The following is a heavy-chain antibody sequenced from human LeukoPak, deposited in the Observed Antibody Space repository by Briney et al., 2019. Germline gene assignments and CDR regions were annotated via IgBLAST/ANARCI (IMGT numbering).Heavy chain of an antibody. CDR3: ARAPPRHYYDNTEYYFDY. D-gene: IGHD3-22*01. CDR1: GFTFSSYS. V-gene: IGHV3-48*01. CDR2: ISSSSSTI. Sequence: GGSLRLSCAASGFTFSSYSMNWVRQAPGKGLEWVSYISSSSSTIYYADSVKGRFTIPRDNAKNSLYLQMNNLRAEDTAVYYCARAPPRHYYDNTEYYFDYWGQGTLVTVSS. J-gene: IGHJ4*02.